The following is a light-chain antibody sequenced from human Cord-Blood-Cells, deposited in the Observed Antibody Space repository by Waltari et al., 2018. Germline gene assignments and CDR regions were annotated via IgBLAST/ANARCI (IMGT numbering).Light chain of an antibody. V-gene: IGKV3-20*01. J-gene: IGKJ3*01. CDR1: QSVSISY. CDR3: QQYGSSPFT. CDR2: GAS. Sequence: ETVLTQSPGTLSLSPVQRATLPCRASQSVSISYLAWYQQKPGQAPRLLIYGASSRATGIPDRFSGSGSGTDFTLTISRLEPEDFAVYYCQQYGSSPFTFGPGTKVDIK.